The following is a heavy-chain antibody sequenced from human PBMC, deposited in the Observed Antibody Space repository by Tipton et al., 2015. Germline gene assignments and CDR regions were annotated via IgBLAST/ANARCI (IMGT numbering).Heavy chain of an antibody. J-gene: IGHJ6*02. Sequence: SLRLSCAASGFSFAAYGMSWVRQAPGKGLEWVSAVSGISSSTYYADSVKGRFTLSRDKSNNTLYLEMKSLGAEDTAIYYCTYYSHGIDAWGQGTTVTVSS. V-gene: IGHV3-23*01. CDR1: GFSFAAYG. CDR3: TYYSHGIDA. D-gene: IGHD3-10*01. CDR2: VSGISSST.